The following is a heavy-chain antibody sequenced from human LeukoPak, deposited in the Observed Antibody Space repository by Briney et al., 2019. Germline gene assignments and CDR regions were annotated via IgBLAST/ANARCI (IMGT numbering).Heavy chain of an antibody. CDR2: FHPEDGAP. CDR3: AAVRTGPQDFYDDTVTRNPFDY. CDR1: GHTLTQLS. J-gene: IGHJ4*02. V-gene: IGHV1-24*01. D-gene: IGHD2/OR15-2a*01. Sequence: AAVRVSCKVSGHTLTQLSIHWVRQAPGKGLEWMGDFHPEDGAPNFAQNFQGRISMTEDTSIDTAYLDLTSLTSDDTAVYFCAAVRTGPQDFYDDTVTRNPFDYWGQGTLVIVSS.